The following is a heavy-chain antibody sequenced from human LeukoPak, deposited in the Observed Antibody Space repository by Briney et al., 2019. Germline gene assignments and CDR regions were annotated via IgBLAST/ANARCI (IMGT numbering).Heavy chain of an antibody. Sequence: GGSLRLSCAASGFTLSDYYMTWIRQAPGKGLEWVSYISNSGSTIYYADSVKGRFTISRDNGKNSLYLQMNSLRAEDTAVYYCAREHTSGTYYIDYWGQGTLVTVSS. CDR1: GFTLSDYY. V-gene: IGHV3-11*01. CDR2: ISNSGSTI. D-gene: IGHD1-26*01. CDR3: AREHTSGTYYIDY. J-gene: IGHJ4*02.